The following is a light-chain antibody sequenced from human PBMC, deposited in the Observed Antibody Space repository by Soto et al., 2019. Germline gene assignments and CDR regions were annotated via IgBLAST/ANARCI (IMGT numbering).Light chain of an antibody. CDR2: GAS. Sequence: IVLTQSPCTLSFSPGERATLSCRASQSVSTSQLAWYQQKPGQAPRLLIFGASSRATGIPDRFRGSGSGTDFTLTISRLEPEDFAVYYCQQYGSSPRTFGQGTKVDIK. J-gene: IGKJ1*01. CDR3: QQYGSSPRT. V-gene: IGKV3-20*01. CDR1: QSVSTSQ.